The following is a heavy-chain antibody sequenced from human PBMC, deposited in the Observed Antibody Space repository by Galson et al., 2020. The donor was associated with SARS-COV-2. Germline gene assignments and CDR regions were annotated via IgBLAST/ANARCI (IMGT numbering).Heavy chain of an antibody. CDR3: AKDGKYYYDSSGYPNYAFDI. V-gene: IGHV3-23*01. CDR1: GFTFSSYA. CDR2: ISGSGGST. Sequence: GESLKISCAASGFTFSSYAMSWVRQAPGKGLEWVSAISGSGGSTSYADSVKGRFTISRDNSKNTLYLQMNSLRAEDTAVYYCAKDGKYYYDSSGYPNYAFDIWGQGTMVTVSS. D-gene: IGHD3-22*01. J-gene: IGHJ3*02.